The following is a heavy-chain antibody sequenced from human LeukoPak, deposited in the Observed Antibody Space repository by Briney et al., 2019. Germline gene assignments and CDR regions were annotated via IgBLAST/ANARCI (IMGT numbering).Heavy chain of an antibody. CDR2: IYPGDSDT. D-gene: IGHD6-13*01. Sequence: GESLKISCKGSGYSFAGYWIGWVRQVPGKGLEWMGIIYPGDSDTRYSPSFQGQVTISADKSISTAYLQWSSLKASDTAMYYCARRSIAAAGISYYGMDVWGQGTTVTVSS. CDR1: GYSFAGYW. J-gene: IGHJ6*02. V-gene: IGHV5-51*01. CDR3: ARRSIAAAGISYYGMDV.